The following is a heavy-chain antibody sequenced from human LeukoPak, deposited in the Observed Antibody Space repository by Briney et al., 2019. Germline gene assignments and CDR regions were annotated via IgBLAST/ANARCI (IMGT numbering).Heavy chain of an antibody. Sequence: ASVKVSCKVSGYTLTELSMHWVRQAPGQGLEWMGWINPNSGGTNYAQKFQGRVTMTRDTSISTAYMELSRLRSDDTAVYYCARVQGYYGSGSYYYYYMDVWGKGTTVTVSS. CDR2: INPNSGGT. J-gene: IGHJ6*03. V-gene: IGHV1-2*02. D-gene: IGHD3-10*01. CDR1: GYTLTELS. CDR3: ARVQGYYGSGSYYYYYMDV.